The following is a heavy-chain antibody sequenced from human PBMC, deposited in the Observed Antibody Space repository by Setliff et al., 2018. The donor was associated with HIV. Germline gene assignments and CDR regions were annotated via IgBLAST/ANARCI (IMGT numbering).Heavy chain of an antibody. V-gene: IGHV1-69*13. CDR3: ARDPRIAVARDYYYYYMDV. J-gene: IGHJ6*03. CDR2: IIPIFGTA. Sequence: SVKVSCKASGGTFSSYAISWVRQTPGQGLEWMGGIIPIFGTADYAQKFQGRVTITADESTSTAYMELSSLRSEDTDVYYCARDPRIAVARDYYYYYMDVWGKGTTVTVSS. D-gene: IGHD6-19*01. CDR1: GGTFSSYA.